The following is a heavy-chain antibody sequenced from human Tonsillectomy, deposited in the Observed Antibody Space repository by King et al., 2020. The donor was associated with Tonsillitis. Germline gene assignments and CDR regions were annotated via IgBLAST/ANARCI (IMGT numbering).Heavy chain of an antibody. Sequence: VQLVESGGGLVKPGGSLRLSCAASGFSFSDYSMTWIRQAPGKGLEWISYISSSSDYTKYADSVKGRFTISRDNAKNSLYLQMNSLRAEDTAVYYCARVLLGSWINYFDYWGQGTLVTVSS. V-gene: IGHV3-11*05. CDR3: ARVLLGSWINYFDY. CDR1: GFSFSDYS. CDR2: ISSSSDYT. D-gene: IGHD2-2*03. J-gene: IGHJ4*02.